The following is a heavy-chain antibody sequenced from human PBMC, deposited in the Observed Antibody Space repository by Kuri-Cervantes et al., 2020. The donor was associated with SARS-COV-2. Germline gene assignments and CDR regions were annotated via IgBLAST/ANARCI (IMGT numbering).Heavy chain of an antibody. J-gene: IGHJ3*02. CDR2: ISGSGGST. Sequence: GESLKISCAASGFTFSSYAMSWVRQAPGKGLEWVSAISGSGGSTYYADSVKGRFTISRDNSKNTLYLQMNSLRAEDTAVYYCARGVTYYDILTGYSDHNAFDIWGQGTMVTVSS. CDR1: GFTFSSYA. D-gene: IGHD3-9*01. CDR3: ARGVTYYDILTGYSDHNAFDI. V-gene: IGHV3-23*01.